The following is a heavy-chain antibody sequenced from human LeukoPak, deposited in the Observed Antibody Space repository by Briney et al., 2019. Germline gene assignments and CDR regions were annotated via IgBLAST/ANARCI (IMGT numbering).Heavy chain of an antibody. CDR3: ARGTPWHFYVDV. CDR1: GFSFIDYD. CDR2: IGTAYNT. V-gene: IGHV3-13*01. J-gene: IGHJ6*03. Sequence: GGSLRLSCEASGFSFIDYDLHWVRQATGKGLEWVSAIGTAYNTDYPDSVRGRFTISRENARNSVYLQMNSLRAGDTAVYYCARGTPWHFYVDVWGKGTTVTVSS. D-gene: IGHD5-12*01.